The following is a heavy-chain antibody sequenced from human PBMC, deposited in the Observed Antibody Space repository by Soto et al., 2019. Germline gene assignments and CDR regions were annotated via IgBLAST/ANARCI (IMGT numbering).Heavy chain of an antibody. Sequence: GGSLRLSCAASGFTFSSYAMNWVRQAPGKGLEWVSGISGSGGSTDYADSVKGRFTISRDNSKNTLYLQLNSLRAEDTAVYYCAKDRSYSAAATFDFWGQGTLVTVSS. D-gene: IGHD2-15*01. CDR3: AKDRSYSAAATFDF. V-gene: IGHV3-23*01. CDR2: ISGSGGST. CDR1: GFTFSSYA. J-gene: IGHJ4*02.